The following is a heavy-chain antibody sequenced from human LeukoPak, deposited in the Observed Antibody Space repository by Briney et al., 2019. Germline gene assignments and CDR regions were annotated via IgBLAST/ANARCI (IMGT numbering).Heavy chain of an antibody. J-gene: IGHJ6*02. CDR1: GGSISSSSYY. V-gene: IGHV4-39*07. CDR2: IYYSGST. D-gene: IGHD1-26*01. Sequence: PSETLSLTCTVSGGSISSSSYYWGWIRQPPGKGLEWIGSIYYSGSTYYNPSLKSRVTISVDTSKNQFSLKLSSVTAADTAVYYCARELYSGMMGYYYYGMDVWGQGTTVTVSS. CDR3: ARELYSGMMGYYYYGMDV.